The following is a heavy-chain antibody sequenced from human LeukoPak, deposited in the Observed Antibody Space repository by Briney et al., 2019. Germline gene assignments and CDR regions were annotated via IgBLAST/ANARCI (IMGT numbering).Heavy chain of an antibody. J-gene: IGHJ4*02. CDR1: GFIFSSYA. D-gene: IGHD2-15*01. CDR2: ISGSGAST. V-gene: IGHV3-23*01. Sequence: GGSLRLSCVASGFIFSSYAMSWVRQAPGKGLEWVSGISGSGASTYYPDSVKGRFTISRDNSKNTLYLQMNSLRAEDTAVYYCAKIKDIVVVVDTYFDYFDYWGRGTLVTVSS. CDR3: AKIKDIVVVVDTYFDYFDY.